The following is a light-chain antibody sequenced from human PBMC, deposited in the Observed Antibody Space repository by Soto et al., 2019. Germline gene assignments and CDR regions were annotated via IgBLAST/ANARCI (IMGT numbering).Light chain of an antibody. V-gene: IGKV3-20*01. J-gene: IGKJ1*01. CDR2: GAS. Sequence: EIELTQSPRSLSLSAGERASLSCRASQSVSNNYLAWYQQKPGQAPRLLIYGASNRATGIPDRFSGSGSGTDFTLTISRLEPEDFAVYYCQQYGSSGTFGQGTKVDIK. CDR3: QQYGSSGT. CDR1: QSVSNNY.